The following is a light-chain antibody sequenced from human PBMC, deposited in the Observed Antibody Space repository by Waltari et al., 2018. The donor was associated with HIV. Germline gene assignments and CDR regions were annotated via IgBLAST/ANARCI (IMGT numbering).Light chain of an antibody. J-gene: IGLJ1*01. CDR2: ANS. V-gene: IGLV1-40*01. Sequence: QSVLTQAPSVSGAPGQRVTISCTGSRSNIGANFDVHWYQLLPGSSPKLLIFANSNRPSGVPDRFSGSKSGTSASLAITGLHPEDEAEYYCQSFDSSLNAYVFGTGTTVIVL. CDR1: RSNIGANFD. CDR3: QSFDSSLNAYV.